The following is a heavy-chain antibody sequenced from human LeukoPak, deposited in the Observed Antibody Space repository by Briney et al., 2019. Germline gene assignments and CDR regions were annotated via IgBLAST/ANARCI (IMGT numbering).Heavy chain of an antibody. CDR1: GFTFSSYS. Sequence: GGSLRLSCAASGFTFSSYSMNWVRQAPGKGLEWVSSISSSSSYIYYTDSGKGRFTISRDNAKNSLYLQMNSPRAEDTAVYYSTRGGAHFKAAPFDYWGQGALVSVSS. J-gene: IGHJ4*02. D-gene: IGHD6-25*01. CDR2: ISSSSSYI. V-gene: IGHV3-21*01. CDR3: TRGGAHFKAAPFDY.